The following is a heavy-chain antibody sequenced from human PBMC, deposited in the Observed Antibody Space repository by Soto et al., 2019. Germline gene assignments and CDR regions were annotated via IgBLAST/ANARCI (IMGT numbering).Heavy chain of an antibody. V-gene: IGHV3-33*01. J-gene: IGHJ4*02. Sequence: QVQLVESGGGVVQPGRSLRLSCAASGFTFSIYGMHWVRQAPGKGLEWVAVRWYDGSNKYYADSVKGRFTISRDNSKNTLYLQMNSLRAEDTAVYYCASARVGATPFDYWGQGTLVTVSS. CDR1: GFTFSIYG. D-gene: IGHD1-26*01. CDR2: RWYDGSNK. CDR3: ASARVGATPFDY.